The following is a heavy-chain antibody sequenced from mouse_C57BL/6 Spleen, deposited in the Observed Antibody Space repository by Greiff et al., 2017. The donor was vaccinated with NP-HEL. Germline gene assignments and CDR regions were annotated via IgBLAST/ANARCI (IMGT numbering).Heavy chain of an antibody. V-gene: IGHV1-22*01. CDR3: ARSWYYYGSSYVTRNYFDY. CDR2: INPNNGGT. J-gene: IGHJ2*01. D-gene: IGHD1-1*01. Sequence: EVQLQQSGPELVKPGASVKMSCKASGYTFTDYNMHWVKQSHGKSLEWIGYINPNNGGTSYNQKFKGKATLTVNKSSSTAYMELRSLTSEDSAVYYCARSWYYYGSSYVTRNYFDYWGQGTTLTVSS. CDR1: GYTFTDYN.